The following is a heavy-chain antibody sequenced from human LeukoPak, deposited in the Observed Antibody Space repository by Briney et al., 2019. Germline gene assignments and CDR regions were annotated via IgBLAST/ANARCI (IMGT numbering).Heavy chain of an antibody. D-gene: IGHD6-19*01. J-gene: IGHJ5*02. CDR3: ARSVRGWALGRWFDP. V-gene: IGHV4-59*12. CDR2: IYYSGST. CDR1: GGSFSGYY. Sequence: SETLSLTCAVYGGSFSGYYWSWIRQPPGKGLEWIGYIYYSGSTNYNPSLKSRVTISVDTSKNQFSLKLSSVTAADTAVYYCARSVRGWALGRWFDPWGQGTLVTVSS.